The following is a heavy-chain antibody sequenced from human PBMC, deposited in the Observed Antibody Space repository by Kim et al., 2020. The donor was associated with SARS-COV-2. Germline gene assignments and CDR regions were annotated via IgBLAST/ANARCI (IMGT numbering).Heavy chain of an antibody. CDR1: GFTFSDYY. J-gene: IGHJ3*01. Sequence: GGSLRLSCIASGFTFSDYYMAWVRQSPGKRLEWVSYIGGNRPYVSYADSVKGRFTISRDNSDNSLSLHMSSLTAEDTAVYFCARVRIRGSASLKSFDFWGQGAMVTVSS. CDR3: ARVRIRGSASLKSFDF. D-gene: IGHD6-19*01. CDR2: IGGNRPYV. V-gene: IGHV3-11*05.